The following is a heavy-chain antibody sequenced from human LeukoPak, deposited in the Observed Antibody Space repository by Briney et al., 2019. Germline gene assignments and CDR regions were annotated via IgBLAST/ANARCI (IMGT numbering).Heavy chain of an antibody. CDR3: AREVLETYFDY. D-gene: IGHD2-8*02. Sequence: PSETLSLTCTVSGGSISSSSYYWGWIRQPPGTGLEWIGSIYYSGSTYYNPSLKSRVTISVDTSKNQFSLKLSSVTAADTAVYYCAREVLETYFDYWGQGTLVTVSS. V-gene: IGHV4-39*07. CDR2: IYYSGST. J-gene: IGHJ4*02. CDR1: GGSISSSSYY.